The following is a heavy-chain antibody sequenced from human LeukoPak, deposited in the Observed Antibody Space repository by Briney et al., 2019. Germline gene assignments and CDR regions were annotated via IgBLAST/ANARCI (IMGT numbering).Heavy chain of an antibody. CDR3: AKTGPGSGWARYYFDS. D-gene: IGHD6-19*01. Sequence: GGSLRLSCAASGFTFSGYALAWVRQAPGKGLEWVSTISSTGAYTYYADSGKGRFTISRDSSKNTLYLQMNSLRADDTAVYSCAKTGPGSGWARYYFDSWGQGTLVTVSS. CDR2: ISSTGAYT. CDR1: GFTFSGYA. V-gene: IGHV3-23*01. J-gene: IGHJ4*02.